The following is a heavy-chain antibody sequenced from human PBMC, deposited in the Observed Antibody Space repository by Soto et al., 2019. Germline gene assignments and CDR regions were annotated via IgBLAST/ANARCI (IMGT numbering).Heavy chain of an antibody. D-gene: IGHD6-19*01. V-gene: IGHV5-51*01. CDR3: AMLGYSSGY. J-gene: IGHJ4*02. Sequence: PGESLKISCKGSGYSFTSYWIGWVRQMPGKGLGWMGIIYPGDSDTRYSPSFQGQVTISXXXXXXTXYXQXXXLKASDTAMYYCAMLGYSSGYWGQGTLVTVSS. CDR2: IYPGDSDT. CDR1: GYSFTSYW.